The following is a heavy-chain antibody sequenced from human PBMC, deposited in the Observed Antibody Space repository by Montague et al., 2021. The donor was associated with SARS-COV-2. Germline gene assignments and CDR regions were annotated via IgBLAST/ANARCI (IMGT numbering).Heavy chain of an antibody. CDR2: IYYSGST. J-gene: IGHJ6*02. CDR3: ASEAYYYDSSGYYGGGYYYYYGMDV. V-gene: IGHV4-39*02. CDR1: GGSISSSSYY. Sequence: SETLSLTCTVSGGSISSSSYYWGWIRQPPGKGLEWIGSIYYSGSTYYNPSLKSRVTISVDTSKTHLSLKLSSVTAADTAVYSCASEAYYYDSSGYYGGGYYYYYGMDVWGQGTTVTVSS. D-gene: IGHD3-22*01.